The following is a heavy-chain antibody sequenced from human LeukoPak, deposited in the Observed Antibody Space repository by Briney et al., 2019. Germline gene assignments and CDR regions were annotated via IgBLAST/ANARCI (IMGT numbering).Heavy chain of an antibody. D-gene: IGHD6-19*01. CDR1: GGSISSYY. J-gene: IGHJ4*02. CDR3: PRGGSSGWPDY. Sequence: ASETLSLTCTISGGSISSYYWSWIRQRPGKGLEWIGYIYYSGSTNFNPSLKSRVTMSIDTSKDQFSLRLSSVTAADTAVYYCPRGGSSGWPDYWGQGALVTVSS. V-gene: IGHV4-59*01. CDR2: IYYSGST.